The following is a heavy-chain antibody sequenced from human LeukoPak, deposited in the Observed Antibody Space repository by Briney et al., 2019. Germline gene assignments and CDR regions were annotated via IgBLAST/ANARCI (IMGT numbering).Heavy chain of an antibody. CDR1: GASVSNYY. V-gene: IGHV4-4*07. CDR2: IFGSEST. CDR3: ARASIEGYCSRTSCYVRLDP. Sequence: PSETLSLTCTVFGASVSNYYWSWIRQPAGKGLEWIGHIFGSESTNCNPSLKSRLTMSVDTSKNQLSLKLNSVTAADTAVYYCARASIEGYCSRTSCYVRLDPWGQGTLVTVSS. D-gene: IGHD2-2*01. J-gene: IGHJ5*02.